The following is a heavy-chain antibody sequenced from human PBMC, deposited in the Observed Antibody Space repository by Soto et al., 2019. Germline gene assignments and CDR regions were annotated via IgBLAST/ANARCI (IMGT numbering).Heavy chain of an antibody. CDR1: GGSISSSSYY. J-gene: IGHJ5*02. CDR3: ARHSQAARWEFGWFDP. CDR2: IYFRGST. Sequence: QLQLQESGPGLVKPSETLSLTCTVSGGSISSSSYYWGWIRQPPGKGLEWVGGIYFRGSTYHNPRLRSRVTMSEGTAKNQFAPTLSSVTAADTAVYYCARHSQAARWEFGWFDPWGQGTLVTVSS. D-gene: IGHD6-6*01. V-gene: IGHV4-39*01.